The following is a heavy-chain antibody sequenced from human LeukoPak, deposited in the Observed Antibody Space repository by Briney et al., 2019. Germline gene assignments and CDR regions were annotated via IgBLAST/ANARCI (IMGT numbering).Heavy chain of an antibody. CDR3: ARARSWQYYFDY. CDR1: GGSISSGGYS. J-gene: IGHJ4*02. D-gene: IGHD1-26*01. Sequence: SQTLSLTCAVSGGSISSGGYSWSWIRQPPGKGLEWIGYIYHSGSTYYNPSLKSRVTISVDTSKNQFSLKLSSVTAADTAVYYCARARSWQYYFDYWGQGTLVTVSS. CDR2: IYHSGST. V-gene: IGHV4-30-2*02.